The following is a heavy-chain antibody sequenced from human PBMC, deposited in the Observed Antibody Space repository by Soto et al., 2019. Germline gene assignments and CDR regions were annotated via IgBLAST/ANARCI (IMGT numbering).Heavy chain of an antibody. CDR1: GFTFSGYA. D-gene: IGHD3-10*01. CDR2: ISGSGANI. J-gene: IGHJ6*02. CDR3: ARRTSYGSGSYMYYYYGLGV. V-gene: IGHV3-23*01. Sequence: TGGSLRLSCAASGFTFSGYAMTWVRQAPGRGLEWVSGISGSGANIYYADSVKGRFTISRDNSKNTLYLQMNSLRAEGTAVYSCARRTSYGSGSYMYYYYGLGVWGQGTTVTVS.